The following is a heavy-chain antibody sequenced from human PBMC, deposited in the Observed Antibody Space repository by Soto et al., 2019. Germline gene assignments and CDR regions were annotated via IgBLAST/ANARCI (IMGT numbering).Heavy chain of an antibody. Sequence: EVQLLESGGGLIQPGGSLRLSCAASGFTFSIYAMSWVRQAPGKGLEWVSAISGSGGSTYYADSVKGRFTISRDNSKNTMYLQMNSMRAEDTAVYYCAKPDIVVVPAAFDYWGQGTLVTVSS. CDR1: GFTFSIYA. D-gene: IGHD2-2*01. CDR3: AKPDIVVVPAAFDY. V-gene: IGHV3-23*01. J-gene: IGHJ4*02. CDR2: ISGSGGST.